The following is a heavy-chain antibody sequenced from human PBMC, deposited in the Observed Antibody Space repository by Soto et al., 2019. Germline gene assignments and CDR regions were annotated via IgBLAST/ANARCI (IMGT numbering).Heavy chain of an antibody. J-gene: IGHJ6*02. D-gene: IGHD2-2*01. CDR2: IDHSGYT. Sequence: SETLCLTGAVYCGSFIGYYWRWIRQPPGEGRDWIGEIDHSGYTNYNPSLKSRVTISVDTSKNQFSLKLSSVTAADTAVYYCARGGVVVPAASTRYYYYYGMDVWGQGTTVTVSS. V-gene: IGHV4-34*01. CDR1: CGSFIGYY. CDR3: ARGGVVVPAASTRYYYYYGMDV.